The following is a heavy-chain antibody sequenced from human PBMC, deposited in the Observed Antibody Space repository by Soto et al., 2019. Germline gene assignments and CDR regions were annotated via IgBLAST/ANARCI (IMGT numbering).Heavy chain of an antibody. V-gene: IGHV3-23*01. D-gene: IGHD2-2*01. CDR3: ARYIPGVRYYGMDG. CDR2: IGESGTPT. Sequence: EVQLLESGGGLVQPGGSLRLSCAASGFTFSSYAMKWVRQAPGKGLEWVSLIGESGTPTYYADSVKGRFTISRDNSGNTLFLEMYSLRSEDTAVYDGARYIPGVRYYGMDGWGPGNTVTDSS. CDR1: GFTFSSYA. J-gene: IGHJ6*02.